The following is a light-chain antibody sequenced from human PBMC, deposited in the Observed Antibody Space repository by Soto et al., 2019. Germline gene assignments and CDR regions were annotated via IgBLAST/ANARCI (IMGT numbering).Light chain of an antibody. J-gene: IGKJ4*01. V-gene: IGKV3-11*01. Sequence: VLTQSPATLSLSPGETATLSRTSSLRIGTYLAWYQQKPGQAPRLLIYDASQRATGIPARFSGSGSGTDFTLTISSLEPEDFAVYYCQQRSNWPPLTFGGGTKVDI. CDR3: QQRSNWPPLT. CDR1: LRIGTY. CDR2: DAS.